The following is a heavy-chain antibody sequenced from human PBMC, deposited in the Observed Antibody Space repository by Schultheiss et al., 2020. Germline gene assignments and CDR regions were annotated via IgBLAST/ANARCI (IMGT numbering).Heavy chain of an antibody. J-gene: IGHJ4*02. D-gene: IGHD2-2*01. V-gene: IGHV4-61*01. Sequence: SETLSLTCTVSGGSVSSGSYYWSWIRQPPGKGLEWIGYIYYSGSTYYNPSLKSRVTISVDTSKNQFSLKLSSVTAADTAVYYCARINRGYCSSTSCPPNFDYWGQGTLVTVSS. CDR1: GGSVSSGSYY. CDR3: ARINRGYCSSTSCPPNFDY. CDR2: IYYSGST.